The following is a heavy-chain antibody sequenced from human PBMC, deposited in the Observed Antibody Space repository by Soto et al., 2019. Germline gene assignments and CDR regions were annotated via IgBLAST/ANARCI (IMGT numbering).Heavy chain of an antibody. V-gene: IGHV4-59*12. CDR3: ARESRSWYGSIWDY. CDR1: GGSISSYY. D-gene: IGHD6-13*01. J-gene: IGHJ4*01. CDR2: IYFSGGT. Sequence: QVQLQESGPGLVKPSETLSLTCTVSGGSISSYYWSWIRQPPGKGLEWIGYIYFSGGTNYNPSLKSRVTISVDTSKNQFSLKLSSVTAAETAVYYCARESRSWYGSIWDYWGHGTLVTVSS.